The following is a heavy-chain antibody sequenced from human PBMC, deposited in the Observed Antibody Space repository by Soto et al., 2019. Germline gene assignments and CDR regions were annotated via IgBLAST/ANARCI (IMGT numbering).Heavy chain of an antibody. CDR2: ISYDGSNK. CDR1: GFTFSSYG. J-gene: IGHJ2*01. CDR3: AIQAAAGNWSFDL. Sequence: QVQLVESRGGVVQPGRSLRLSCAASGFTFSSYGMHWVRQAPGKGLEWVAVISYDGSNKYYADSVKGRFTISRDNSKNTLYLQMNSLRAEDTAVYYCAIQAAAGNWSFDLWGRGTLVTVSS. V-gene: IGHV3-30*03. D-gene: IGHD6-13*01.